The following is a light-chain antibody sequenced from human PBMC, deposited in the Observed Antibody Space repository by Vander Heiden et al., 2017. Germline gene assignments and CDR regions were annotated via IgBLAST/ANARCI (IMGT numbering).Light chain of an antibody. CDR3: AAWDDSLNGYV. CDR2: SNN. Sequence: QSVLTQPPSPSGTPAQRVTSSCSGSSSNIGSNTVNWYQQLPGTAPKLLIYSNNQRPSGVPDRFSGSKSGTSASLAISGLQSEDEADYYCAAWDDSLNGYVFGTGTKVTVL. CDR1: SSNIGSNT. V-gene: IGLV1-44*01. J-gene: IGLJ1*01.